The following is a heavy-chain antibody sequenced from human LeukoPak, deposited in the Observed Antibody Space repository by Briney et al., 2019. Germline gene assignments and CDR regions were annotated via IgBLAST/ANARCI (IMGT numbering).Heavy chain of an antibody. CDR2: INPNSGGT. J-gene: IGHJ4*02. D-gene: IGHD5-18*01. V-gene: IGHV1-2*02. Sequence: ASVKVSCKASGYTFTGYYMHWVRQAPGQGLERMGWINPNSGGTNYAQKFQGRVTMTRDTSISTAYMELSRLRSDDTAVYYCARPNSYGYPYYFDYWGQGTLVTVSS. CDR3: ARPNSYGYPYYFDY. CDR1: GYTFTGYY.